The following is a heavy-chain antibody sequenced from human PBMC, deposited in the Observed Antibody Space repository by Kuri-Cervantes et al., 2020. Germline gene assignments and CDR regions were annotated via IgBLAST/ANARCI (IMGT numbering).Heavy chain of an antibody. CDR1: GFTFSSYG. CDR2: ISYDGSNK. V-gene: IGHV3-30*03. J-gene: IGHJ3*02. Sequence: GGSLRLSCAASGFTFSSYGMHWVRQAPGKGLEWVAVISYDGSNKYYADSVKGRFTISRDNSKNTLYLQMNSLRAEGTAVYYCARDWDSAARPSRDAFDIWGQGTMVTVSS. D-gene: IGHD6-6*01. CDR3: ARDWDSAARPSRDAFDI.